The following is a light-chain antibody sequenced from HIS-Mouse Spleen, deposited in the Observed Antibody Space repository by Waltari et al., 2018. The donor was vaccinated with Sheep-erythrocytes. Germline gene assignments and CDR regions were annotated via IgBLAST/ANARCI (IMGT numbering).Light chain of an antibody. Sequence: PGQSITISCTGTSSDVGSYNLVSWYQQHPGKAPKLMIYEGSKRPSGVSNRFSGSKSGNTASLTISGLQAEDEADYYCCSYAGSSTPWVYGGGTKLTVL. V-gene: IGLV2-23*01. CDR2: EGS. CDR3: CSYAGSSTPWV. J-gene: IGLJ3*02. CDR1: SSDVGSYNL.